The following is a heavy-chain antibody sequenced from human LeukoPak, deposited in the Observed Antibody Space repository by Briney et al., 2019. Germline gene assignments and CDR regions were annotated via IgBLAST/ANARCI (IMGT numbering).Heavy chain of an antibody. CDR3: ARERRDYTDYFDY. D-gene: IGHD4-11*01. V-gene: IGHV3-48*01. CDR2: ISSSSSTI. CDR1: GFTFSSYS. Sequence: GGSLRLSSAASGFTFSSYSMNSVRHAPGKGLGWVSYISSSSSTIYYADSVKGRFTISRDNAKNSLYLQMNSVRAGDTAVYYCARERRDYTDYFDYWGQGTLVTVSS. J-gene: IGHJ4*02.